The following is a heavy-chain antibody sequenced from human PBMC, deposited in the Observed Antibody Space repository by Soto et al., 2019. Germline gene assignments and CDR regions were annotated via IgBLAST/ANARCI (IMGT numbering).Heavy chain of an antibody. CDR1: GGTFNSYA. D-gene: IGHD6-19*01. Sequence: ASVKVSCKASGGTFNSYAMHWVRQAPGQRLEWMGWINAGNGNTKYSQKFQGRVTITRDTSASTAYMELSSLRSEDTAVYYCARDHDSIAVAGTEYYFDYWGQGTLVNVSS. V-gene: IGHV1-3*01. CDR3: ARDHDSIAVAGTEYYFDY. CDR2: INAGNGNT. J-gene: IGHJ4*02.